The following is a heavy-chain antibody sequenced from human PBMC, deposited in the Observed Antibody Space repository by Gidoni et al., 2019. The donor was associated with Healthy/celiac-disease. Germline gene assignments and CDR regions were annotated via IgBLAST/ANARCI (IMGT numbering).Heavy chain of an antibody. V-gene: IGHV3-23*01. Sequence: VQLLESGGGLVQPGGSLRLSCEASGLTFSSYAMSWVRQAPGKGLECVAAISCSGGSTYYADSVKGRFTISRDNSKNTLYLQMNSLRAEDTAVYYCAKDIAANSRPVDYWGQGTLVTVSS. CDR2: ISCSGGST. J-gene: IGHJ4*02. CDR1: GLTFSSYA. D-gene: IGHD6-25*01. CDR3: AKDIAANSRPVDY.